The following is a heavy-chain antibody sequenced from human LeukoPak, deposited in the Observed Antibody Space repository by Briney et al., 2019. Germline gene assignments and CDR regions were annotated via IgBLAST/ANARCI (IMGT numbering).Heavy chain of an antibody. CDR3: AKDLKDYYDSSGYYYAFGY. D-gene: IGHD3-22*01. V-gene: IGHV3-23*01. J-gene: IGHJ4*02. Sequence: GGSLRLSCAASGFTFSSYAMSWVRQAPGKGLECVSAISGSGGSTYYADSVKGRFTISRDNSKNTLYQQMNSLRAEDTAVYYCAKDLKDYYDSSGYYYAFGYWGQGTLVTVSS. CDR2: ISGSGGST. CDR1: GFTFSSYA.